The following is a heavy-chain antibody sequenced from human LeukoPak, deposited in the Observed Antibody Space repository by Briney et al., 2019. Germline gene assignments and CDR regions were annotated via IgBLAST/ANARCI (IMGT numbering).Heavy chain of an antibody. V-gene: IGHV1-2*02. CDR3: ARSRVMSGSYYGAFDI. J-gene: IGHJ3*02. CDR2: INPNSGGT. CDR1: GYTFTGYY. Sequence: ASVKVSCKASGYTFTGYYMHWVRQAPGQGLEWMGWINPNSGGTNYAQKFQGRVTMTRDTSISTAYMELSRLRSDDTALYYCARSRVMSGSYYGAFDIWGQGTMVTVSS. D-gene: IGHD1-26*01.